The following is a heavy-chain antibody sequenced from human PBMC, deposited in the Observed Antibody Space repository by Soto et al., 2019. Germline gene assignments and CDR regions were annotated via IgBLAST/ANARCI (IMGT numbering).Heavy chain of an antibody. CDR3: AHRHGVVPATARAYYYYMHV. V-gene: IGHV2-5*02. J-gene: IGHJ6*03. D-gene: IGHD2-2*01. CDR1: GFSLSTSGVG. CDR2: IYWDDDK. Sequence: ESGPTLVNPTQTLTLTCTFSGFSLSTSGVGVGWIRQPPGKALEWLALIYWDDDKRYSPSLKSRLTITKDTSKNQVVLTMTNMDPVDTATYYCAHRHGVVPATARAYYYYMHVWGKAPRSPSP.